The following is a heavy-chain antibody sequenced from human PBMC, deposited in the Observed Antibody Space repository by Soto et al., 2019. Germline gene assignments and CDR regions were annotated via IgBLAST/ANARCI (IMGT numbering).Heavy chain of an antibody. D-gene: IGHD3-22*01. Sequence: SETLSLTCTVSGCSISSSSYYWGWIRQPPGKGQEWIGSIYYSGSTYYNPSLKSQFTISVDTSKNQFSLKLSSVTAADTAVYYCARRLYYDSSGFEGGGMDVWGQGTTVT. J-gene: IGHJ6*02. V-gene: IGHV4-39*01. CDR2: IYYSGST. CDR3: ARRLYYDSSGFEGGGMDV. CDR1: GCSISSSSYY.